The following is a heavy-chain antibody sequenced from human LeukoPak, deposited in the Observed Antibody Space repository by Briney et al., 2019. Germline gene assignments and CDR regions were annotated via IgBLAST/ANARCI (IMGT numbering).Heavy chain of an antibody. J-gene: IGHJ4*02. Sequence: PGGSLRLSCAASGFTFSSYAMSWVRQAPGKGLEWVSAISGSGGSTYYADSVKGRFTISRDDSKNTLYLQMNSLRAEDSAVYYCAKHRQVGVGATLDNWGQGTLVTVSS. CDR2: ISGSGGST. CDR3: AKHRQVGVGATLDN. V-gene: IGHV3-23*01. CDR1: GFTFSSYA. D-gene: IGHD1-26*01.